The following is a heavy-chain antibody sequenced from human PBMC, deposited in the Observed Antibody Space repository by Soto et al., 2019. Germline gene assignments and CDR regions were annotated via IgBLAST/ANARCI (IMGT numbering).Heavy chain of an antibody. V-gene: IGHV1-2*02. D-gene: IGHD6-19*01. J-gene: IGHJ4*02. CDR2: INPNSGGT. CDR3: ARGSRYNSGWWTEYHLDY. Sequence: ASVKLSFKASGYTFNGYYLHWLRQAPGQGLEWMGWINPNSGGTTYAQKFQGSVTMTRDTSISTAYMELSRLSSDDTAVYYCARGSRYNSGWWTEYHLDYWGQGTPVTVSS. CDR1: GYTFNGYY.